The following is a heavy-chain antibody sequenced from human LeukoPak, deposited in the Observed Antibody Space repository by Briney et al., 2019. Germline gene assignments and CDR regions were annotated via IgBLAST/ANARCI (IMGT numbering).Heavy chain of an antibody. CDR3: ARVDIVGATRYFDY. CDR1: GGSITSYY. J-gene: IGHJ4*02. CDR2: IHTSGST. D-gene: IGHD1-26*01. Sequence: SETLSLTCTFSGGSITSYYWSWIRQPAGKGLEWIGRIHTSGSTNYNPSLKSRVTMSVDTSKNQFSLKLSSVTAADTAVYYCARVDIVGATRYFDYWGQGTLVTVSS. V-gene: IGHV4-4*07.